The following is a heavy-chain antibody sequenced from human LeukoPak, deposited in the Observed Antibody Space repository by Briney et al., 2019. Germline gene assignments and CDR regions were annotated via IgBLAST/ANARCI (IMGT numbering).Heavy chain of an antibody. Sequence: GGSLRLSCAASGFTFSISGMHWVRQAPGEGLEWVAFIGRDRTTKYYADSVKGRFTISGDSSYNTAYLQMNSLGAEDTAMYYCAKDGEWTFDIWGQGTMVTVSS. J-gene: IGHJ3*02. V-gene: IGHV3-30*02. CDR1: GFTFSISG. CDR3: AKDGEWTFDI. D-gene: IGHD3-3*01. CDR2: IGRDRTTK.